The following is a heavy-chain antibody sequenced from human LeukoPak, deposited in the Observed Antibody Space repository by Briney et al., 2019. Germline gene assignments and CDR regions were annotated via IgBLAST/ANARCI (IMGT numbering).Heavy chain of an antibody. Sequence: PSETLSLTCTVSGGSISSYYWSWIRQPPGKGLEWIGYIYYSGSTNYNPSLKSRVTISVDTSKNQFSLKLSSVTAADTAVYYCAISPPPHYYDSSGYYGFQHWGQGTLVTVSS. CDR2: IYYSGST. V-gene: IGHV4-59*01. CDR3: AISPPPHYYDSSGYYGFQH. D-gene: IGHD3-22*01. CDR1: GGSISSYY. J-gene: IGHJ1*01.